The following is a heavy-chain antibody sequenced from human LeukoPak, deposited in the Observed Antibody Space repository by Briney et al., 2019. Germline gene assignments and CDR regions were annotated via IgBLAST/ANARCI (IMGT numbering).Heavy chain of an antibody. J-gene: IGHJ4*02. D-gene: IGHD1-26*01. CDR2: IISTSSTI. V-gene: IGHV3-48*01. CDR1: GFTFSSXX. Sequence: GFTFSSXXXNWVRXXPGXGXXGGSYIISTSSTIYYADSVKGRFTISRDNAKNSLYLQMNSLRAEDTAVYYCARVRGTYYFDYWGQGTLVTVSS. CDR3: ARVRGTYYFDY.